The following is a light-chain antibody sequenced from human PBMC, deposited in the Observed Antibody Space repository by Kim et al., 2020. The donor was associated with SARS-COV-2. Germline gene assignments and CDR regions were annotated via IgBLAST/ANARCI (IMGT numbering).Light chain of an antibody. V-gene: IGLV1-51*01. CDR1: SSNIGNNY. J-gene: IGLJ3*02. CDR2: DND. Sequence: QSVLTQPPSVSAAPGQKVTISCSGSSSNIGNNYVSWYQQLPGTAPKLLIYDNDKRPSVTPDRFSGSKSGTSATLGITGLQTGDEANYYCGTWDSSLSVGVFGGGTKLTVL. CDR3: GTWDSSLSVGV.